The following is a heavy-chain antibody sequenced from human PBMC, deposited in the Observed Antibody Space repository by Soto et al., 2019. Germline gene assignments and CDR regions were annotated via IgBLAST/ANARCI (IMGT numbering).Heavy chain of an antibody. V-gene: IGHV1-69*01. CDR3: GGGRAYDILTGYDY. J-gene: IGHJ4*02. D-gene: IGHD3-9*01. CDR1: GGTFSSYA. Sequence: QVQLVQSGAEVKKPGSSVKVSCKASGGTFSSYAISWVRQAPGQGLEWMGGIIPIFGTANYAQKFQGRVTIAADESTSEAYRELSSLRSEDRAVYYCGGGRAYDILTGYDYGGEGTLVTVSS. CDR2: IIPIFGTA.